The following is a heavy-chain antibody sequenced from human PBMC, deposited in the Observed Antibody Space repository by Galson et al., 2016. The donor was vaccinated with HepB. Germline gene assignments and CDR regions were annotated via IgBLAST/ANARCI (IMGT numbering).Heavy chain of an antibody. V-gene: IGHV1-18*04. J-gene: IGHJ6*03. D-gene: IGHD1-26*01. CDR1: GYIFTSSG. CDR2: SNLYDGTI. Sequence: SVKVSCKASGYIFTSSGISWMRQAPGQGLERVGWSNLYDGTINYARKFQGRVSLTTDTSTSTAYVELRSLRFDDTAVYYCTRDWDFNMDVWGKGTTVTVSS. CDR3: TRDWDFNMDV.